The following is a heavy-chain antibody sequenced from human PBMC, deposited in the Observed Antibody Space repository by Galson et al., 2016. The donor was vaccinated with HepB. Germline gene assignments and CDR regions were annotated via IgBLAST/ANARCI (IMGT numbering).Heavy chain of an antibody. V-gene: IGHV3-74*01. CDR1: GFTFSNYW. D-gene: IGHD1-26*01. CDR2: IKSDGSYT. Sequence: SLRLSCAASGFTFSNYWMHWVRQGPGKGLVWVSRIKSDGSYTNYADSVKGRFTISRDSAKNTLYLQMNSLRVEDTAVYYCAIDQSGECSTTKYWEPDYWGQGTLVTVSS. J-gene: IGHJ4*02. CDR3: AIDQSGECSTTKYWEPDY.